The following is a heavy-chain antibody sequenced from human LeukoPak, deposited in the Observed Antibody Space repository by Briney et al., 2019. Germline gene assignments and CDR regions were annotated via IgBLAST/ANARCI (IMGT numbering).Heavy chain of an antibody. D-gene: IGHD2-15*01. V-gene: IGHV3-33*01. CDR3: ARVDGSPYY. Sequence: GGSLRLSCAASGFTFTTYGMHWVRQAPGKGLEWGAVIWYDGSIKYYADSVKGRFTISRDNSKNRLYLQMSSLRSEDTAVYFCARVDGSPYYWGQGTLVTVSS. CDR1: GFTFTTYG. J-gene: IGHJ4*02. CDR2: IWYDGSIK.